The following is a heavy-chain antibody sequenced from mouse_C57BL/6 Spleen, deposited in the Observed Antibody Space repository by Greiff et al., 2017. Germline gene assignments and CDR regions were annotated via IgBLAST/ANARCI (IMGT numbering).Heavy chain of an antibody. CDR3: TTWGITTDWYFDV. CDR2: IDPEDGDT. Sequence: EVQLQQSGAELVRPGASVKLSCTASGFNIKDYYMHWVKQRPEQGLEWIGRIDPEDGDTEYAPKFQGKATMTADTSSNTAYLQLSSLTSEDTAVYYCTTWGITTDWYFDVWGTGTTVTVSS. CDR1: GFNIKDYY. D-gene: IGHD1-1*01. V-gene: IGHV14-1*01. J-gene: IGHJ1*03.